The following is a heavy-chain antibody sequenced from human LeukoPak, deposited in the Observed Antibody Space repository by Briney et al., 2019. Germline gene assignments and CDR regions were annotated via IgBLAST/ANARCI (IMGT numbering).Heavy chain of an antibody. CDR1: GGSISGYY. Sequence: PSETLSLTCTVSGGSISGYYWSWIRQPAGKGLEWIGRVYTSGSTNYNPSLKSRVTMSIDTSKNQFSLNLSSVTAADTAVYYCAKSPSGRGGHNWFDPWGQGTLVTVSS. J-gene: IGHJ5*02. V-gene: IGHV4-4*07. CDR2: VYTSGST. CDR3: AKSPSGRGGHNWFDP. D-gene: IGHD3-16*01.